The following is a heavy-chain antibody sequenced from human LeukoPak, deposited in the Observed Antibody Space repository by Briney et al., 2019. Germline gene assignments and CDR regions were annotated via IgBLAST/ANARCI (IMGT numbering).Heavy chain of an antibody. J-gene: IGHJ4*02. CDR2: ISYDGSNK. V-gene: IGHV3-30*01. CDR3: ARDKSGFLEWLQD. CDR1: GFTFSSYA. Sequence: GGSLRLSCAASGFTFSSYAMHWVRGAPGKGLEWVAVISYDGSNKYYADSVKGRFTISRDNSKNTLYLKMNSLRAEDTAVYYCARDKSGFLEWLQDWGQGTLVTVSS. D-gene: IGHD3-3*01.